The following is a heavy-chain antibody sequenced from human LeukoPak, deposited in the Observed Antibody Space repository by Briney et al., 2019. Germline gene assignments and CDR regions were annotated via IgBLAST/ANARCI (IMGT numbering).Heavy chain of an antibody. J-gene: IGHJ4*02. V-gene: IGHV3-74*01. CDR2: INEDGRIT. CDR1: GYTFSRYW. D-gene: IGHD3-9*01. CDR3: SRDFTGYNDY. Sequence: GSLRLSCAASGYTFSRYWMHWVRQGPGKGLVWVSRINEDGRITNYADSVKGRFTISRDNAKNTLYLQMNNLRAEDTAVYYCSRDFTGYNDYWGQGTLVTVSS.